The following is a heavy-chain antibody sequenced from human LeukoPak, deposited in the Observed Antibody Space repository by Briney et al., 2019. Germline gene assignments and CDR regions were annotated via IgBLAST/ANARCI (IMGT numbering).Heavy chain of an antibody. D-gene: IGHD6-19*01. CDR2: INPRGST. Sequence: SGTLSLTCGVSGGSFSSHYWTWIRQPPGKGLEWIGEINPRGSTNYNPSLESRVTVSANTSRNQLSLSLTSVTAADSAVYFCARGLRQGSAWSWGPKEKSYQYMDVWGTGTTVVVSS. CDR1: GGSFSSHY. CDR3: ARGLRQGSAWSWGPKEKSYQYMDV. V-gene: IGHV4-34*01. J-gene: IGHJ6*04.